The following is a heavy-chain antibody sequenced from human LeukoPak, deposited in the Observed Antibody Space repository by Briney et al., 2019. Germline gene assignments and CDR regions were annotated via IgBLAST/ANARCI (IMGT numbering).Heavy chain of an antibody. CDR2: ISASGII. V-gene: IGHV4-4*08. CDR1: GGSFSGYY. CDR3: ARIFND. Sequence: SETLSLTCAVYGGSFSGYYWSWFRQPPGKGLEFIGYISASGIINYNPSLESRLIMSLDTSKNQFSLNLMSVTAADTAVYYCARIFNDWGEGTLVTVSS. J-gene: IGHJ4*02.